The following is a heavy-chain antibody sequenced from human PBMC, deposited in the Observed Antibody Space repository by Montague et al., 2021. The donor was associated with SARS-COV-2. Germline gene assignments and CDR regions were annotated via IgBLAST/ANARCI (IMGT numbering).Heavy chain of an antibody. CDR2: IKQSGST. Sequence: SETLSLTCGVYGGSFGDDHWSWIRQPPGKGLEWIGDIKQSGSTNXXPSLKSRVTISVDTSRNQFSLKLTSLTATDTAIYHCARRRLRKDYFDFWGQGTLPTVSS. V-gene: IGHV4-34*01. CDR1: GGSFGDDH. D-gene: IGHD4-17*01. J-gene: IGHJ4*02. CDR3: ARRRLRKDYFDF.